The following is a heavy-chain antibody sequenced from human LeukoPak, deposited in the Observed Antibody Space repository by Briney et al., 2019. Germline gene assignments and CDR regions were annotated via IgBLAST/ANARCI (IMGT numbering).Heavy chain of an antibody. CDR1: VGTFSSYA. J-gene: IGHJ6*02. CDR2: IIPILAIA. Sequence: GASVKVSCKASVGTFSSYAISWGRQAPGQGLEWMGRIIPILAIANYAQKFQGRVTVTADKSTSTAYMELSSLRSEDTAVYYCARPNTVTTYYYGMDVWGQGTTVTVSS. D-gene: IGHD4-17*01. CDR3: ARPNTVTTYYYGMDV. V-gene: IGHV1-69*04.